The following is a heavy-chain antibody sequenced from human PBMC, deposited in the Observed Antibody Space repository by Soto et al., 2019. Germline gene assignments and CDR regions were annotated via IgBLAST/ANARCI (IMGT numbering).Heavy chain of an antibody. D-gene: IGHD3-3*01. CDR2: IDSSSKTI. CDR3: ARGGVATIFGDS. CDR1: GFTFSRYS. Sequence: EVQLVESGGGLVQPGGSLRVSCAASGFTFSRYSMNWVRQAPGKGLEWLSYIDSSSKTIYYADSVKGRFIISRDNAKNSLYLQMNSLTDEDTAVSHCARGGVATIFGDSCGQGTLVTVSS. V-gene: IGHV3-48*02. J-gene: IGHJ4*02.